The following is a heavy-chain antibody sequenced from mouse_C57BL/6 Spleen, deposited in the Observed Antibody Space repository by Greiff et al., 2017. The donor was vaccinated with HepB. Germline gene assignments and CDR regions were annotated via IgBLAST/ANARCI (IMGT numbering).Heavy chain of an antibody. V-gene: IGHV4-1*01. CDR1: GIDFSRYW. CDR3: ARAHNYGSSWGFAY. D-gene: IGHD1-1*01. J-gene: IGHJ3*01. Sequence: CAASGIDFSRYWMSWVRRAPGKGLEWIGEINPDSSTINYAPSLKDKFIISRDNAKNTLYLQMSKVRSEDTALYYCARAHNYGSSWGFAYWGQGTLVTVSA. CDR2: INPDSSTI.